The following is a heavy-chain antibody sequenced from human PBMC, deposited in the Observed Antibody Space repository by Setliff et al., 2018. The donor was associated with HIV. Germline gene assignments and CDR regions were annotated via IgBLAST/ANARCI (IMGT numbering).Heavy chain of an antibody. CDR3: ARRLYSSEAFDP. J-gene: IGHJ5*02. V-gene: IGHV5-51*01. D-gene: IGHD6-25*01. Sequence: GESLKISCKGSGYRFTDYWVGWVRQMPGKGLEWMGVIYPGDSDTRYNPSFQGQVAISADKSTSTAYLQWSSLKASDTAMYYCARRLYSSEAFDPWGQGTLVTVSS. CDR2: IYPGDSDT. CDR1: GYRFTDYW.